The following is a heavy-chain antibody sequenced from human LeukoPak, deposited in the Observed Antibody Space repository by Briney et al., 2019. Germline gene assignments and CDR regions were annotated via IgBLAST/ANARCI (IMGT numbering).Heavy chain of an antibody. CDR1: GFTFSSCW. V-gene: IGHV3-7*01. CDR2: IKGDGSEK. CDR3: ARCRYDYVWGSYRYFDY. J-gene: IGHJ4*02. Sequence: GGSLRLSCAASGFTFSSCWMSWVRQAPGKGLEWVASIKGDGSEKYYVDSVKGRFTISRDNAKNSLYLQMNSLRAEDTAVYYCARCRYDYVWGSYRYFDYWGLGTLVTVSS. D-gene: IGHD3-16*02.